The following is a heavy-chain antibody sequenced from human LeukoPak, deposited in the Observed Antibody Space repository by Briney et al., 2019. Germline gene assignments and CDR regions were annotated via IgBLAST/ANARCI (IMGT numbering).Heavy chain of an antibody. D-gene: IGHD2-15*01. CDR2: IKQDGSET. J-gene: IGHJ5*02. V-gene: IGHV3-7*01. CDR1: GFTFSSYW. CDR3: ARERIPFGSNWFDP. Sequence: GGSLRLSCAASGFTFSSYWMSWVRQSPGKGLEWVAIIKQDGSETYYVDSVKGRFTISRDNAKNSLYLQVISLRAEDTAVYYCARERIPFGSNWFDPWGQGTLVTVSS.